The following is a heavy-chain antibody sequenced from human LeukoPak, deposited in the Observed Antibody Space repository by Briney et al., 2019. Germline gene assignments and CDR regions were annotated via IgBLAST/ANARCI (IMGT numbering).Heavy chain of an antibody. V-gene: IGHV1-46*01. CDR3: AARPPRYSSGRYVDY. D-gene: IGHD6-19*01. Sequence: ASVKVSCKASGYTFTSYYMHWVRQAPGQRVEWMGIINPSGGSTSYAQKFQGRVTMTRATSTSTVYMELSSLRSEDPAVYYCAARPPRYSSGRYVDYWGQGTLVAVSS. CDR2: INPSGGST. CDR1: GYTFTSYY. J-gene: IGHJ4*02.